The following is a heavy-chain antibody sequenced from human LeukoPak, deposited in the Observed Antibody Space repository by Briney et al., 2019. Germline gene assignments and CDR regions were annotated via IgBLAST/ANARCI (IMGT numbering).Heavy chain of an antibody. V-gene: IGHV3-72*01. CDR2: IREKVCSYTT. CDR3: AKAFCSEKQCTLGS. CDR1: GFTFSAHY. J-gene: IGHJ4*02. Sequence: PGGSLRLSCAASGFTFSAHYMDWVRQAPGKGLEWVCRIREKVCSYTTVYAASVKGRFTISRDDSTNSVFLQMNSLKTEDTAVYYCAKAFCSEKQCTLGSWGQGTLVSVSS. D-gene: IGHD3-3*01.